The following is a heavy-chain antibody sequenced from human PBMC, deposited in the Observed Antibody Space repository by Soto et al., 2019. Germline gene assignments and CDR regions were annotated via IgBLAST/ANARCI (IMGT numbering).Heavy chain of an antibody. CDR1: GFTFSSYA. D-gene: IGHD6-19*01. J-gene: IGHJ4*02. Sequence: HPVGSLRLSCAASGFTFSSYAMSWVRQAPGKGLEWVSAISGSGGSTYYADSVKGRFTISRDNSKNTLYLQMNSLRAEDTAVYYCAKAPYSSGWYFDYWGQGTLVTVSS. CDR3: AKAPYSSGWYFDY. CDR2: ISGSGGST. V-gene: IGHV3-23*01.